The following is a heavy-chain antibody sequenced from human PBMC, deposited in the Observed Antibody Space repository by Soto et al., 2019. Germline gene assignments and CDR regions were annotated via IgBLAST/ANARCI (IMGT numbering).Heavy chain of an antibody. D-gene: IGHD3-10*01. V-gene: IGHV3-23*01. Sequence: EVQLLESGGGLVQPGGSLRLSCAASGFKFSSYAMTWVRQAPGKGPEWVSGISSSGDTTDYADSVKGRFTISRDNSRDSLYLQMHSLRAEDTAIYYCTKVSSGMYFWELFSAFDVCGQGTMVTVSS. CDR2: ISSSGDTT. J-gene: IGHJ3*01. CDR3: TKVSSGMYFWELFSAFDV. CDR1: GFKFSSYA.